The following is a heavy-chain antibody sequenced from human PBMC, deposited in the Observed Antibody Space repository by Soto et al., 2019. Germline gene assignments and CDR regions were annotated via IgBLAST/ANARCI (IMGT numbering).Heavy chain of an antibody. CDR2: SKNKADSYTT. Sequence: VPLVESGGGLVQPGGSLRLSCAASGFTFSDHYMDWVRQAPGKGPEWVGRSKNKADSYTTEYAASVKGRFTISRDGSKNSLFLQMNSLKTEDTAVYYCTVWGSGNDFGAAWGQGILVTVSS. CDR1: GFTFSDHY. J-gene: IGHJ4*02. D-gene: IGHD3-10*01. V-gene: IGHV3-72*01. CDR3: TVWGSGNDFGAA.